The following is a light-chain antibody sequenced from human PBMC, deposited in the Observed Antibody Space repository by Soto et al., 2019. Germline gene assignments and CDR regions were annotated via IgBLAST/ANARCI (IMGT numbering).Light chain of an antibody. CDR2: GAA. Sequence: EIVLTQSPGTLSLSPGERATLSCRASQSVSGSYLAWYQQKPGQAPRLLIYGAASRPSGIPDRFSGSGSGTYVSLAISRLEPEDLAEYYCRWCFTFGPGTKVDIK. CDR3: RWCFT. V-gene: IGKV3-20*01. J-gene: IGKJ3*01. CDR1: QSVSGSY.